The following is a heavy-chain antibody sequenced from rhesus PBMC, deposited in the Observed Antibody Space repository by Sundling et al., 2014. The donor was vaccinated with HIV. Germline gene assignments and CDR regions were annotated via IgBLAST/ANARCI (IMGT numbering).Heavy chain of an antibody. V-gene: IGHV3-118*01. D-gene: IGHD3-9*01. CDR3: VRHEREGPPYGLDS. J-gene: IGHJ6*01. CDR1: GFSLTSSA. CDR2: IRTKSQNYET. Sequence: EVELVQSGGGLVQPGGSLRLSCAASGFSLTSSAMHWVRQASGKGLEWVGRIRTKSQNYETGYAASVKDRFTISRDDSKDTVYLQMHSLKTEDTAVYYCVRHEREGPPYGLDSWGRGVVVTVSS.